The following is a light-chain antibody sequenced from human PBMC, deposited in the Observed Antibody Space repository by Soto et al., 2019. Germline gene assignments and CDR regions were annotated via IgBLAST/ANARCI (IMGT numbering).Light chain of an antibody. CDR3: QQYGGSPLT. V-gene: IGKV3-20*01. Sequence: EIVLTQSPGTLSLSPGDSATLSCRASQSVSSSSLAWYQQNPGQAPRLLFFGVSNRAAGVPDRFGGSGSGTDFTLTISRLEPEDFAVYYCQQYGGSPLTFGGGTKVDIK. CDR2: GVS. CDR1: QSVSSSS. J-gene: IGKJ4*01.